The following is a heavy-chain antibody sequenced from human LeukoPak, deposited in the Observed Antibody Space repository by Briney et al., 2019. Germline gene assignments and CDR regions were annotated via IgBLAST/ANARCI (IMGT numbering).Heavy chain of an antibody. Sequence: GESLKISFKGSGYSFTSYWIGWVRQMPGKGLEWMGIIYPGDSDTRYSPSFQGQVTISADKSISTAYLQWSSLKASDTAMYYCARAMDARGTTLDYWGQGTLVTVSS. V-gene: IGHV5-51*01. J-gene: IGHJ4*02. CDR1: GYSFTSYW. D-gene: IGHD3-16*01. CDR3: ARAMDARGTTLDY. CDR2: IYPGDSDT.